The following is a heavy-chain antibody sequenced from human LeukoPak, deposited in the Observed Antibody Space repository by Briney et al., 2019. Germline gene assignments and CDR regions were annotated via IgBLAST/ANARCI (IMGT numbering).Heavy chain of an antibody. V-gene: IGHV1-18*01. CDR1: GYPFTSYG. Sequence: ASVKVSCKTSGYPFTSYGISWVRQAPGQGLEWMGWISAYNGNTNYAQIVQGRVTMTTDTSTRTAYMELRSLRSEDTAVYYCATLDYYGSGSYYNANWFDPWGQGTLVTVSS. D-gene: IGHD3-10*01. CDR3: ATLDYYGSGSYYNANWFDP. J-gene: IGHJ5*02. CDR2: ISAYNGNT.